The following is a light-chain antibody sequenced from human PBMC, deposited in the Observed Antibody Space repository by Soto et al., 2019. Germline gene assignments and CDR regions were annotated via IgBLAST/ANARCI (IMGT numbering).Light chain of an antibody. J-gene: IGKJ5*01. CDR3: QQYVSSPMA. Sequence: EIVLTQSPGTLSLSPGERATLSCRASQSVSSSYLGWYQQKPGQAPRLLIYGASSRATGIPDRFSGSGSGTDFTLTISRLELEDFAVYYCQQYVSSPMAFGQGTRLEIK. V-gene: IGKV3-20*01. CDR2: GAS. CDR1: QSVSSSY.